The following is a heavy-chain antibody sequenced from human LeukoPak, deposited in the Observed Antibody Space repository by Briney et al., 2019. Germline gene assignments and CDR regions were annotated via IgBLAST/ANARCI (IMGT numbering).Heavy chain of an antibody. CDR3: ARRRGSGVVNWFDP. Sequence: SETLSLTCAVYGGSFSAYYWAWIRQPPGKGLEWIGEINHSGSTNYNPSLKSRVTISVDTSKNQFSLKLSSVTAADTAVYYCARRRGSGVVNWFDPWGQGTLVTVSS. CDR2: INHSGST. V-gene: IGHV4-34*01. J-gene: IGHJ5*02. CDR1: GGSFSAYY. D-gene: IGHD3-3*01.